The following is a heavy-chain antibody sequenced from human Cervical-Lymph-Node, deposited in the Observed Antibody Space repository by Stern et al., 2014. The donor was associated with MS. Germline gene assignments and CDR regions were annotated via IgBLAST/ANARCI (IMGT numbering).Heavy chain of an antibody. CDR2: ICPGDSHT. V-gene: IGHV5-51*01. Sequence: EVQLVESGAEVKKPGESLKISCKGSGYSFTSYWIGWVRQVPGQGLEWVGIICPGDSHTRYSPSCQGQVTISADKSISTAYLQWSSLKASDTAMYYCARPTVASGYFDYWGQGTLVTVSS. D-gene: IGHD4-23*01. J-gene: IGHJ4*02. CDR1: GYSFTSYW. CDR3: ARPTVASGYFDY.